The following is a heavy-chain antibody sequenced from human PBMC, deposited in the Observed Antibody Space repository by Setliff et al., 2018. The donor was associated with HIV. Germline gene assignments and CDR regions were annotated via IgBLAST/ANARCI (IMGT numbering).Heavy chain of an antibody. J-gene: IGHJ5*02. V-gene: IGHV3-49*04. CDR2: IRGKRGKAYGGTT. D-gene: IGHD5-12*01. CDR3: TTEDPWLRFGH. Sequence: PGGSLRLSCTDSGFTFGDYAMTWVRQAPGKGLEWVGFIRGKRGKAYGGTTEYATSVKGRFTISRDDSKTTLYLQMNSLKTEDTAVYYCTTEDPWLRFGHWGQGTLVTVSS. CDR1: GFTFGDYA.